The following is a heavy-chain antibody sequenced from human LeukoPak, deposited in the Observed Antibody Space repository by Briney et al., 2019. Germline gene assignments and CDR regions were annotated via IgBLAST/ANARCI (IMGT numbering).Heavy chain of an antibody. CDR1: GGSISSYY. V-gene: IGHV4-59*01. J-gene: IGHJ5*02. D-gene: IGHD3-10*01. Sequence: PSETLSLTCTVSGGSISSYYWGWIRQPPGKGLEWIGYIYYSGSTNYNPSLKSRVTISVDTSKKQFALKLSSVTAADTAVYYCARRSLGGSGSYYNWFDPWGQGTLVTVSS. CDR2: IYYSGST. CDR3: ARRSLGGSGSYYNWFDP.